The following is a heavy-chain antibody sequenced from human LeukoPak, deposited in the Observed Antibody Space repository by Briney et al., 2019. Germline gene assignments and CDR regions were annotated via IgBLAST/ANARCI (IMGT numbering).Heavy chain of an antibody. CDR3: ARDRNYGSGNLFDY. CDR1: GGSISSTNYY. D-gene: IGHD3-10*01. CDR2: IYYSGST. J-gene: IGHJ4*02. Sequence: SETLSLTCTVSGGSISSTNYYWGWIRQPPGKGLEWIGSIYYSGSTYYNPSLKSRVTISVDTSKKQFSLKLSSVTAADTAVYYCARDRNYGSGNLFDYWGQGTLVTVSS. V-gene: IGHV4-39*07.